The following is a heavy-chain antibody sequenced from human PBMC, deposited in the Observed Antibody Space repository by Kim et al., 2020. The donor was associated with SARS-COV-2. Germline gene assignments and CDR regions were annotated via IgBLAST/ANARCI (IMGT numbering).Heavy chain of an antibody. Sequence: SETLSLTCTVSGGSISSSSYYWGWIRQPPGKGLEWIGSIYYSGSTYYIPSLKSRVTISVDTSKNQFSLKLSSVTAADTAVYYCARSTRLLWFGELLGYFDLWGRGTLVTVSS. CDR3: ARSTRLLWFGELLGYFDL. CDR2: IYYSGST. J-gene: IGHJ2*01. CDR1: GGSISSSSYY. D-gene: IGHD3-10*01. V-gene: IGHV4-39*01.